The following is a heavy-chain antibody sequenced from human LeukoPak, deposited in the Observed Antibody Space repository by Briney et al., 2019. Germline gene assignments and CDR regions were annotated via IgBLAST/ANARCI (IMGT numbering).Heavy chain of an antibody. D-gene: IGHD2-15*01. CDR2: IYYSGST. Sequence: PSETLSLTCTVSGGSISSYYWSWIRQPPGKGLEWIGYIYYSGSTNYNPSLKSRVTISVDTSKNQFSLKLSSVTAADTAVYYCARASTGYCSGGSCYSGYWFDPWGQGTLVTVS. CDR1: GGSISSYY. CDR3: ARASTGYCSGGSCYSGYWFDP. V-gene: IGHV4-59*01. J-gene: IGHJ5*02.